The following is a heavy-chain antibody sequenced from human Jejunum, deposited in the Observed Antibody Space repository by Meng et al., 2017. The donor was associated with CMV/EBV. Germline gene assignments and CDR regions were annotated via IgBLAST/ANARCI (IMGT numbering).Heavy chain of an antibody. D-gene: IGHD2-2*01. V-gene: IGHV3-7*01. CDR1: GFIFSDNW. CDR3: AKWVVPPGVGYGLDV. CDR2: IKGDGSAK. J-gene: IGHJ6*02. Sequence: GFIFSDNWWGWVRQAPGKGLEWVANIKGDGSAKYSADSVKGRFTIARDNAKWTLYLQMTSLRVEDTAVYYCAKWVVPPGVGYGLDVWGQGTAVTVSS.